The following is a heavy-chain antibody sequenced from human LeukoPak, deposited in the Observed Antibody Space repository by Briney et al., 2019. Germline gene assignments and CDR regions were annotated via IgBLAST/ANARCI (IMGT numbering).Heavy chain of an antibody. V-gene: IGHV1-69*13. J-gene: IGHJ4*02. CDR1: GYTFTDHY. D-gene: IGHD6-19*01. CDR3: ARAVGSGWSPDYFDY. CDR2: IIPIFGTA. Sequence: GASVKVSCKASGYTFTDHYIHWVRQAPGQGLEWMGGIIPIFGTANYAQKFQGRVTITADESTSTAYMELSSLRSEDTAVYYCARAVGSGWSPDYFDYWGQGTLVTVSS.